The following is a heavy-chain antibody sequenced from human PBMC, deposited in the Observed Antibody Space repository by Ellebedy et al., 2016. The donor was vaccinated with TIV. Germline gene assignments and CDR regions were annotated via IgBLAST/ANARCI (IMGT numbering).Heavy chain of an antibody. Sequence: GESLKISXAASGFTFSSYGMHWVRHAPGKGLEWVAAISYDGSNKYYADSVKGRFTISRDNSKNTLYLQMNSLRAEDTAVYYCAKETRWLHNLNPSFKSYYYYGMDVWGQGTTVTVSS. J-gene: IGHJ6*02. V-gene: IGHV3-30*18. CDR1: GFTFSSYG. D-gene: IGHD5-24*01. CDR2: ISYDGSNK. CDR3: AKETRWLHNLNPSFKSYYYYGMDV.